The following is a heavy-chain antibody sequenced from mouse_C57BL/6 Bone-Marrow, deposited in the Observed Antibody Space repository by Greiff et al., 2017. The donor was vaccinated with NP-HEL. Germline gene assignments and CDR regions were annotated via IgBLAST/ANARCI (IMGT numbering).Heavy chain of an antibody. CDR1: GYAFSSSW. CDR2: IYPGDGDT. Sequence: QVHVKQSGPELVKPGASVKISCKASGYAFSSSWMNWVKQRPGKGLEWIGRIYPGDGDTNYNGKFKGKATLTADKSSSTAYKQLSSLTSEDSAVYFCVFYYGSSYEGLDYWGQGTAVTVSS. D-gene: IGHD1-1*01. CDR3: VFYYGSSYEGLDY. J-gene: IGHJ4*01. V-gene: IGHV1-82*01.